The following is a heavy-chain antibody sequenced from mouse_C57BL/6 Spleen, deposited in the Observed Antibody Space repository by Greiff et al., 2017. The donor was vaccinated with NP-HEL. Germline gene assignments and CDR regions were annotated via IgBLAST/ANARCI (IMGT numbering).Heavy chain of an antibody. CDR2: ISDGGSYT. CDR3: ARTSARAMDY. V-gene: IGHV5-4*03. Sequence: EVKLVESGGGLVKPGGSLKLSCAASGFTFSSYAMSWVRQTPEKRLEWVATISDGGSYTYYPDNVKGRFTISRDNAKNNLYLQMSHLKSEDTAMYYCARTSARAMDYWGQGTSVTVSS. J-gene: IGHJ4*01. CDR1: GFTFSSYA.